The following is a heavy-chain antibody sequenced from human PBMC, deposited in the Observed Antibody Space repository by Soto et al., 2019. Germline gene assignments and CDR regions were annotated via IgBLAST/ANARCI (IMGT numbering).Heavy chain of an antibody. CDR3: ARGGDIVLVPAAMAWFDP. V-gene: IGHV1-8*02. CDR2: MNPNSGNT. D-gene: IGHD2-2*01. J-gene: IGHJ5*02. Sequence: ASVKVSCKASGYTFTSYGISWVRQATGQGLEWMGWMNPNSGNTGYAQKFQGRVTMTRNTSISTAYMELSSLRSEGTAVYYCARGGDIVLVPAAMAWFDPWGQGTLVTVSS. CDR1: GYTFTSYG.